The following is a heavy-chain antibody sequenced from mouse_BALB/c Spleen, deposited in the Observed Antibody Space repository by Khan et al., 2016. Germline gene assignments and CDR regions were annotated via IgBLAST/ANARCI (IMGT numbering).Heavy chain of an antibody. J-gene: IGHJ3*01. CDR2: MWADGRT. CDR3: SSDYDGFAY. V-gene: IGHV2-6-7*01. CDR1: GFSLTGYG. Sequence: QVQLNESGPGLVAPSQSLSITCTVSGFSLTGYGVNWVRQPPGKGLEWLGKMWADGRTDYNSALKSRVSISKDNSKSQVFLKMNSLQTDDTANYYCSSDYDGFAYWGQGTLVIVSA. D-gene: IGHD2-12*01.